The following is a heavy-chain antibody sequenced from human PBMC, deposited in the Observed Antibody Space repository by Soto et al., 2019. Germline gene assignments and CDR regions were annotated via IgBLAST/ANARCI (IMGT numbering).Heavy chain of an antibody. CDR1: GFTFSSYS. D-gene: IGHD5-12*01. V-gene: IGHV3-21*01. J-gene: IGHJ5*02. Sequence: EVQLVESGGGLVKPGGSLRLSCAASGFTFSSYSMNWVRQAPGKGLEWFSSISSSSSYIYYADSVKGRFTISRDNDKNSLYLQMNSLRAEDTAVYYCARGVVIVATAIWFDPWGQGTLVTVS. CDR2: ISSSSSYI. CDR3: ARGVVIVATAIWFDP.